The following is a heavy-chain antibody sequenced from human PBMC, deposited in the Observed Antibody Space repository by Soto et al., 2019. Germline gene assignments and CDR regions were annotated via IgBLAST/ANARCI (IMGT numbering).Heavy chain of an antibody. Sequence: QVRLQESGPGLVRPSQTLSLTCNVSGAPISSGGFYWSWIRQHPGKGPEWIVYIYNSGTTFYNPSLGSRVTMSLAAAKNHFSLELRSVTVADTAVYYCAREPISTPRGVTQVDPWGQGTQVTVSS. V-gene: IGHV4-31*03. CDR1: GAPISSGGFY. D-gene: IGHD3-10*01. CDR2: IYNSGTT. J-gene: IGHJ5*02. CDR3: AREPISTPRGVTQVDP.